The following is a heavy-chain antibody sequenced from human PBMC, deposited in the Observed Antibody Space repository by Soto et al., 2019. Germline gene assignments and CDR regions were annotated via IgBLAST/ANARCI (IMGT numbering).Heavy chain of an antibody. Sequence: SETLSLTCAVYGGSFSSYYWGWIRQPPGKGLEWIGEINHSGSTNYSPTLNSRVTISVDTSKNQFSLKLSSVTAADTAVYYCARTADYYDSSGYLDAFDIWGQGTMVTVSS. CDR2: INHSGST. D-gene: IGHD3-22*01. J-gene: IGHJ3*02. CDR3: ARTADYYDSSGYLDAFDI. CDR1: GGSFSSYY. V-gene: IGHV4-34*01.